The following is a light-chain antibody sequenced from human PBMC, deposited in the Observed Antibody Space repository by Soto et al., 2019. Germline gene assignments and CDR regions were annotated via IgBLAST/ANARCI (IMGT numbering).Light chain of an antibody. V-gene: IGKV3-15*01. CDR1: QSVSIN. CDR3: QQCNNWPPVT. CDR2: GAS. Sequence: EIVMTQSPATLSVSPGERATLSCRASQSVSINLAWYQQKPGQAPRLLIYGASTRATGIPARFSGSGSGTEFTLTISSLQSEDFAVYYCQQCNNWPPVTFGQGTKLEIK. J-gene: IGKJ2*01.